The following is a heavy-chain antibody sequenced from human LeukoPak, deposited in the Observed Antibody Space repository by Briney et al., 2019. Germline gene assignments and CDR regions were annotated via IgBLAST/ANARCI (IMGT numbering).Heavy chain of an antibody. CDR2: IYSGGDT. D-gene: IGHD4-23*01. CDR3: AGGGAAPKY. J-gene: IGHJ4*02. V-gene: IGHV3-66*01. CDR1: GFTVSSNY. Sequence: PGGSLRLSCAASGFTVSSNYMSWVRQAPGKGLEWVSVIYSGGDTNYADSVKGRFTISRDNSKNTLYLQMKSLRPADPAFFYCAGGGAAPKYWGQGPLVPVSS.